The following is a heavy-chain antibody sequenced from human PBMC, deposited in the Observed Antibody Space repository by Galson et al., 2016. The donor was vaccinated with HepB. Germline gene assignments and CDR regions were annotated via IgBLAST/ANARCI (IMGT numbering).Heavy chain of an antibody. CDR3: AREVSHFDY. D-gene: IGHD3-22*01. V-gene: IGHV1-69*06. CDR1: GGTFTNYV. J-gene: IGHJ4*02. Sequence: SVKVSCKASGGTFTNYVFSWVRQAPGQGLEWMGGIITLSGTANYAQKFQGRLTITADKSTNTAYMEMSSLTSEDTAVYYCAREVSHFDYWGQGTLVTVSS. CDR2: IITLSGTA.